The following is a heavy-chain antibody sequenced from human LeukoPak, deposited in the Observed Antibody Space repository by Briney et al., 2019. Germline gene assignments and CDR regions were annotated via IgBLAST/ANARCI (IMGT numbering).Heavy chain of an antibody. CDR1: GYTLTGYY. D-gene: IGHD5-12*01. CDR3: AKNPYEYYFDY. V-gene: IGHV1-2*02. J-gene: IGHJ4*02. CDR2: INPNSGDT. Sequence: ASVKVSCKASGYTLTGYYVHWLRQAPGQGLEWMGWINPNSGDTNYAQKFQGRVTMTRDTSISTAYMELSRLTSDDTAVYYCAKNPYEYYFDYWGQGTLVTVSS.